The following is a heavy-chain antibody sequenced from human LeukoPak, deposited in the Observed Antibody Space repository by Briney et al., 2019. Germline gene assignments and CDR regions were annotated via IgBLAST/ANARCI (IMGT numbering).Heavy chain of an antibody. D-gene: IGHD1-14*01. J-gene: IGHJ3*02. CDR2: IYSGGST. CDR3: ARDLSPWETRNPDAFDI. Sequence: PRGSLRLSCAASGFTVSSNYMSWVRQAPGKGLEWVSVIYSGGSTYYADSVKGRFSISRDNSKNTLYLQMNSLRAEDTAVYYCARDLSPWETRNPDAFDIWGQGTMVTVPS. V-gene: IGHV3-53*01. CDR1: GFTVSSNY.